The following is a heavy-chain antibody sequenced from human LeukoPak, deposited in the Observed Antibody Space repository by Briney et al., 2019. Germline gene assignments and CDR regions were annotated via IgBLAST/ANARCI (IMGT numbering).Heavy chain of an antibody. Sequence: GATVKVSCKASGYTFTSYGISWVRQAPGQGLEWMGWISAYNGNTNYAQKLQGRVTMTTDTSTSTAYMELRSLRSDDTAVYYCAREGDGDYEDYFDYWGQGTLVTVSS. V-gene: IGHV1-18*01. J-gene: IGHJ4*02. CDR3: AREGDGDYEDYFDY. CDR1: GYTFTSYG. CDR2: ISAYNGNT. D-gene: IGHD4-17*01.